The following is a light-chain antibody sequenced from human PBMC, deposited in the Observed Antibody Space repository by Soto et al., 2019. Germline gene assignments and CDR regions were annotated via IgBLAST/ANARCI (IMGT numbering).Light chain of an antibody. CDR3: QQYGSFTT. V-gene: IGKV3-20*01. Sequence: EIVLTQSPGTLSLSPGERATLSCRASQSVASTYLAWYQHKPGQAPRLLIYGASNRATGIPDRFSGSGSGTDFTLTISRLDPEEFAVYYCQQYGSFTTFGPGTKVDIK. CDR1: QSVASTY. CDR2: GAS. J-gene: IGKJ3*01.